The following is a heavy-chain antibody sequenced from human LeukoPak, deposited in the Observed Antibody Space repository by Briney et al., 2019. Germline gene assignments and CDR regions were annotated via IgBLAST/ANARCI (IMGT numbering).Heavy chain of an antibody. D-gene: IGHD3-10*01. V-gene: IGHV3-23*01. J-gene: IGHJ5*02. CDR1: GFTVSSNY. Sequence: PGGSLRLSCAASGFTVSSNYMSWVRQAPGKGLEWVSGISGSGESTYYAHSVKGRFTISRDNSKNTLYLQMDSLRAEDTAVYYCAKGGPAGFDPWGQGTLVTVSS. CDR3: AKGGPAGFDP. CDR2: ISGSGEST.